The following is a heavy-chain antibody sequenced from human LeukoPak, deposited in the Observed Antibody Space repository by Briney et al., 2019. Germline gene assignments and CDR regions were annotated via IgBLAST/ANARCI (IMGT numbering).Heavy chain of an antibody. J-gene: IGHJ4*02. D-gene: IGHD1-26*01. CDR2: INTAGRTI. V-gene: IGHV3-48*04. Sequence: GGSLRLSCEASGFTFSSYSMSWVRQAPGKGLEWVSYINTAGRTIYYADSVKGRFTISRDNAKNSLYLQMNSLRAEDTAVYYCARGEDVDYWGQGTLVTVSS. CDR1: GFTFSSYS. CDR3: ARGEDVDY.